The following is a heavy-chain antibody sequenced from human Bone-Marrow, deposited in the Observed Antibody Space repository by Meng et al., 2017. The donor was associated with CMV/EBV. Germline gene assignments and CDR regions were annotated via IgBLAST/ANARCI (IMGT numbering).Heavy chain of an antibody. J-gene: IGHJ4*02. V-gene: IGHV3-30*04. D-gene: IGHD4-23*01. CDR2: ISYDGSNK. CDR1: GFTFSSYA. Sequence: GESLKISCAASGFTFSSYAMHWVRQAPGKGLEWVAVISYDGSNKYYADSVQGRFTISRDNAKNTLYLQMNSLRAEDTAVYYCARGVGTQDYWGQGTLVTVSS. CDR3: ARGVGTQDY.